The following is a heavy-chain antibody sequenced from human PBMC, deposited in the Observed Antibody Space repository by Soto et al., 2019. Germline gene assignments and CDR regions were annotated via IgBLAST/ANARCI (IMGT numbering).Heavy chain of an antibody. Sequence: QVRLQESGPGLVRPSQTLSLTCTVSGDSLSSGGYYCSWIRQLPGKVLEWIGFIYYSGSTFYNPSLRSRVTMSADASKNQISRKLSSVTAADTAVYYCAKTKTPHVRNGMDVWGQGTTVTVSS. J-gene: IGHJ6*02. CDR3: AKTKTPHVRNGMDV. CDR1: GDSLSSGGYY. V-gene: IGHV4-31*04. D-gene: IGHD2-8*01. CDR2: IYYSGST.